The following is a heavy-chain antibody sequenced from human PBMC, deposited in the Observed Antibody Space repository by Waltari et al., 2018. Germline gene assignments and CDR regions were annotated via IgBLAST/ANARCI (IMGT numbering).Heavy chain of an antibody. CDR2: INSDASVK. Sequence: EVPLVESGGGLVQPGGSLRLPCVGAGLTVGYYWMHWVRQAPGRGLEWVAHINSDASVKGYVDFVKGRFTISRDNAKNSLFLQMDSLRAEDTAIYYCARDPSRRADYWGQGTLVTVSS. CDR1: GLTVGYYW. CDR3: ARDPSRRADY. V-gene: IGHV3-7*01. J-gene: IGHJ4*02.